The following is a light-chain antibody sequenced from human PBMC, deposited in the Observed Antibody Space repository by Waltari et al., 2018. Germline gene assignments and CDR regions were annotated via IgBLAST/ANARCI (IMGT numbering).Light chain of an antibody. CDR2: HHS. V-gene: IGLV3-1*01. CDR3: QAWVSRTVV. J-gene: IGLJ2*01. CDR1: RVADTS. Sequence: SYELTQPPSVSVSPGQTATITCSGARVADTSFWGYQQRPGQSPVLVIFHHSQRPSGIPERFGGSTSGNTATLTIREAQTMDEADYYCQAWVSRTVVFGGGTKLTVL.